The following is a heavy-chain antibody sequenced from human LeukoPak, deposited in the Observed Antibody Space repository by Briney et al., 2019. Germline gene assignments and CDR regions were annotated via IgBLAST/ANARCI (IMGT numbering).Heavy chain of an antibody. V-gene: IGHV3-23*01. J-gene: IGHJ4*02. CDR2: ISGSGGST. D-gene: IGHD3-3*01. CDR1: GFTVSSNY. CDR3: AKDWSSSGFLSAYDDY. Sequence: GGSLRLSCAASGFTVSSNYMSWVRQAPGKGLEWVSAISGSGGSTYYADSVKGRFTISRDNSKNTLYLQMNSLRAEDTAVYYCAKDWSSSGFLSAYDDYWGQGTLVTVSS.